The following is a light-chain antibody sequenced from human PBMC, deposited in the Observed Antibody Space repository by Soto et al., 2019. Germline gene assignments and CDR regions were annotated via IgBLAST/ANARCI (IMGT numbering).Light chain of an antibody. J-gene: IGKJ5*01. CDR2: AAS. CDR3: QQYNSYSIT. Sequence: DIQMTQSPSSLSASVGDRVTITCRASQSISTYLNWYQQKPGKAPKLLIYAASSFQSGVPSRFSGSGSGTDFTLTISSLQPEDFATYYCQQYNSYSITFGQGTRLEIK. CDR1: QSISTY. V-gene: IGKV1-39*01.